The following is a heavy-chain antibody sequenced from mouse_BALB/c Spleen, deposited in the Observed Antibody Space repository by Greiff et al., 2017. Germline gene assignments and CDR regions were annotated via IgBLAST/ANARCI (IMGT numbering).Heavy chain of an antibody. CDR1: GFTFSDYY. CDR3: ARDKWGLRLQGWFAY. D-gene: IGHD1-2*01. V-gene: IGHV5-4*02. CDR2: ISDGGSYT. Sequence: EVQRVESGGGLVKPGGSLKLSCAASGFTFSDYYMYWVRQTPEKRLEWVATISDGGSYTYYPDSVKGRFTISRDNAKNNLYLQMSSLKSEDTAMYYCARDKWGLRLQGWFAYWGQGTLVTVSA. J-gene: IGHJ3*01.